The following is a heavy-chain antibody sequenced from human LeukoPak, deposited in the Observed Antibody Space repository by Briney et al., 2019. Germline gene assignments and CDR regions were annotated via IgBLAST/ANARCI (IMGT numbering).Heavy chain of an antibody. J-gene: IGHJ2*01. V-gene: IGHV4-61*02. CDR3: ARAESYWYFDL. CDR2: IYTSGST. CDR1: GGSLTSGSNY. D-gene: IGHD2/OR15-2a*01. Sequence: SQTLSLTCTVSGGSLTSGSNYWSWIRQPAGKGLEWIGRIYTSGSTNYNPSLESRVTISVDTPKNQFSLKLSSVTAADTAVYYCARAESYWYFDLWGRGTLVTVSS.